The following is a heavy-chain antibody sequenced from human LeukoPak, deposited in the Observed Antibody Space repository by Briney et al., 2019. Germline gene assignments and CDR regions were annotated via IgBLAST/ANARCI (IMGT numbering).Heavy chain of an antibody. CDR2: ISAYNGNT. Sequence: GASVTVSCKASGYTFTSYGISWVRQAPGQGLEWMGWISAYNGNTNYAQKLQGRVTMTTDTSTSTAYMELRSLRSDDTAVYYCARVPTYYYDSSGYSDYWGQGTLVTVSS. D-gene: IGHD3-22*01. J-gene: IGHJ4*02. CDR3: ARVPTYYYDSSGYSDY. CDR1: GYTFTSYG. V-gene: IGHV1-18*01.